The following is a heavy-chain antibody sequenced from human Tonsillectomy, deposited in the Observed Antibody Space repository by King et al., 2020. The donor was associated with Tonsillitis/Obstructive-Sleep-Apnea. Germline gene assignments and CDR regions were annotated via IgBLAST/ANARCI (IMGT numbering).Heavy chain of an antibody. CDR3: SRDKIDHLVGLGDAFDI. V-gene: IGHV3-30*12. Sequence: GRLMESGDGVVQPGRSLRLSCAASGFTCSNYGIPWVRQATGKGLEWVALIAYDGSKKYNADSVKGRFTISRDNSKDTVFLQMNSMRVEDTAVYYWSRDKIDHLVGLGDAFDIWGQGTLVTVSS. J-gene: IGHJ3*02. CDR1: GFTCSNYG. D-gene: IGHD3-16*01. CDR2: IAYDGSKK.